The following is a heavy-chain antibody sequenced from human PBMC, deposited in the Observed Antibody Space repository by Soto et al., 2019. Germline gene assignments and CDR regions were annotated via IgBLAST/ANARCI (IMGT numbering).Heavy chain of an antibody. D-gene: IGHD6-13*01. J-gene: IGHJ6*02. CDR3: AKAPRIAAAGTSYYHGMDV. CDR1: GFTFSRYA. CDR2: ISGSGGST. Sequence: GGSLRLSCAASGFTFSRYAMSWVRQAPGKGLEWVSAISGSGGSTYYADSVKGRFTISRDNSKNTLYLQMNSLRAEDTAVYYCAKAPRIAAAGTSYYHGMDVWGQGTTVTVSS. V-gene: IGHV3-23*01.